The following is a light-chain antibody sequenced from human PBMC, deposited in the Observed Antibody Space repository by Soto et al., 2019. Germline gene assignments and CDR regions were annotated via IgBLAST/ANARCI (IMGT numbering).Light chain of an antibody. CDR1: ESISIW. Sequence: DIQMTQSPSTLSASVGDRVTITCRASESISIWLAWYQQKPGKAPKLLIYDASSLESGVPSRFSGSGSGTEFTLTISSLQPDDFATYYCQQYNSYWWTFGQGTKVDIK. CDR3: QQYNSYWWT. V-gene: IGKV1-5*01. J-gene: IGKJ1*01. CDR2: DAS.